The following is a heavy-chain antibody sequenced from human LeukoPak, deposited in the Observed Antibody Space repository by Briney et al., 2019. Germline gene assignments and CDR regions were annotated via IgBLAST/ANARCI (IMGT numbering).Heavy chain of an antibody. D-gene: IGHD3-9*01. Sequence: PSQTLSLTCTVSGGSISSGNYYWSWIRQPAGKGLEWIGRVYSSGSTSYNPSLESRVTISLDTSMNHFSPRLSSVTAADTAMYFCASSNILAGFWFDPWGQGTLVTVSS. CDR2: VYSSGST. CDR1: GGSISSGNYY. CDR3: ASSNILAGFWFDP. J-gene: IGHJ5*02. V-gene: IGHV4-61*02.